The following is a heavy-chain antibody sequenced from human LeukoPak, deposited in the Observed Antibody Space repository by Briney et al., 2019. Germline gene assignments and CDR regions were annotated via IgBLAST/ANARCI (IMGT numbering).Heavy chain of an antibody. V-gene: IGHV1-69*13. Sequence: VASVKVSCKASGGTFSSYAISWVRQAPGQGLEWMGGIIPIFGTANYAQKFQGRVTITADESTSTASMELSSLRSEDTAVYYCARDHSGCLDYWGQGTLVTVSS. CDR2: IIPIFGTA. D-gene: IGHD5-12*01. CDR3: ARDHSGCLDY. CDR1: GGTFSSYA. J-gene: IGHJ4*02.